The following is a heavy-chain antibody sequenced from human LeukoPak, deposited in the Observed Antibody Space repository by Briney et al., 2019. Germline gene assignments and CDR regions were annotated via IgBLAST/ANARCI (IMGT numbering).Heavy chain of an antibody. CDR2: IYHSGST. CDR1: GYSISSGYY. CDR3: ARHDYYGSGSYYLDY. D-gene: IGHD3-10*01. V-gene: IGHV4-38-2*02. Sequence: SETLSLTCTVSGYSISSGYYWGWIRQPPGKGLEWIGSIYHSGSTYYNPSLKSRVTISVDTSKNQFSLKLSSVTAADTAVYYCARHDYYGSGSYYLDYWGQGTLVTVSS. J-gene: IGHJ4*02.